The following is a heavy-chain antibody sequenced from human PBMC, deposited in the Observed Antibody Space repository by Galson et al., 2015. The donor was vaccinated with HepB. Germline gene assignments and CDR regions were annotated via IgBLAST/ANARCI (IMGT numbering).Heavy chain of an antibody. D-gene: IGHD3-22*01. CDR1: GYTFTTCG. CDR2: ISTYNGNS. Sequence: SVKVSCKASGYTFTTCGFMWVRQAPGQGLEWPGWISTYNGNSNNGQTVQGRITMTIDASTTTAYMELRSLRSDDTAVYFCATTGDGYDTRGIWGQGTLVTVSS. J-gene: IGHJ4*02. CDR3: ATTGDGYDTRGI. V-gene: IGHV1-18*01.